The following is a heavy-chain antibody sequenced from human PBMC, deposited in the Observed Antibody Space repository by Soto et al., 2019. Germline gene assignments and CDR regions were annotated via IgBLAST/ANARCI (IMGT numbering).Heavy chain of an antibody. CDR1: GYTFTSYA. D-gene: IGHD5-18*01. Sequence: QVRLVQSGTEVKKPGASVKVSCKASGYTFTSYAISWVRQAPGQGLEWMGWINPYNGNTNYAQKLQGRVTMTTDTSTSTAYMELRSLRSDDTAVYYCARDTAMALPDAWGQGTLVTVSS. J-gene: IGHJ4*02. CDR2: INPYNGNT. V-gene: IGHV1-18*01. CDR3: ARDTAMALPDA.